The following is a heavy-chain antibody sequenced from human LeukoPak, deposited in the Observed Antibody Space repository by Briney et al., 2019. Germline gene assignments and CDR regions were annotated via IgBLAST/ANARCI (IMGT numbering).Heavy chain of an antibody. D-gene: IGHD2-2*01. V-gene: IGHV3-21*01. Sequence: PGGSLRLSCAAPGFTFSSYSMNWVRQAPGKGLEWGSAITPTSSYIYYADSVKGRFTISRDNAKNSLYLQMDSLRDEDTAVYYCARDPYCSGTSCSLSIYYYYYMDVWGKGTTVTVSS. J-gene: IGHJ6*03. CDR2: ITPTSSYI. CDR3: ARDPYCSGTSCSLSIYYYYYMDV. CDR1: GFTFSSYS.